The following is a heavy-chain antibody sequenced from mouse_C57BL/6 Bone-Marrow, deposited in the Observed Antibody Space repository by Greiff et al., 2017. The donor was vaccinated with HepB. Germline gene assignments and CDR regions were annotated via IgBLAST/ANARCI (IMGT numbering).Heavy chain of an antibody. CDR3: ARDPLGEAY. V-gene: IGHV3-6*01. J-gene: IGHJ3*01. CDR1: GYSITSGYY. Sequence: DVQLQESGPGLVKPSQSLSLTCSVTGYSITSGYYWNWIRQFPGNKLEWMGYISYDGSNNYNPSLKNRISITRDTSKNQFFLKLNSETTEDTATYYCARDPLGEAYWGQGTLVTVSA. D-gene: IGHD4-1*01. CDR2: ISYDGSN.